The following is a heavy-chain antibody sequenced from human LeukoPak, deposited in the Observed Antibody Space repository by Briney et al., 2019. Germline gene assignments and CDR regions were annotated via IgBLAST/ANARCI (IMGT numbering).Heavy chain of an antibody. V-gene: IGHV3-11*04. CDR2: ISSSGSTI. D-gene: IGHD6-6*01. CDR1: GFTFSDYY. CDR3: ARMGAARPLAHYFDY. J-gene: IGHJ4*02. Sequence: GGSLRLSCAASGFTFSDYYMSWIRQAPGKGLEWVSYISSSGSTIYYADSVKGRFTISRDNAKNSLYPQMNSLRAEDTAVYYCARMGAARPLAHYFDYWGQGTLVTVSS.